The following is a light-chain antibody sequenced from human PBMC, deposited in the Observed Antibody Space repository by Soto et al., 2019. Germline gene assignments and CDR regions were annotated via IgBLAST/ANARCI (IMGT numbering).Light chain of an antibody. Sequence: ERVMTQSPATLSVSPGERATLSCRASQSVNGNLAWYQQKPGQAPRLLIYGASTRATGIPARFSGSGSGTEFTLTISSLQSEDFAVSYCQQYNIWPPWTFGQGTKVDIK. J-gene: IGKJ1*01. CDR1: QSVNGN. V-gene: IGKV3-15*01. CDR3: QQYNIWPPWT. CDR2: GAS.